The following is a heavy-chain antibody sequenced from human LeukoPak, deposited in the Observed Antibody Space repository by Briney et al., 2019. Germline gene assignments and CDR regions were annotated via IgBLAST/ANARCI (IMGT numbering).Heavy chain of an antibody. CDR2: ISYDGSNK. J-gene: IGHJ4*02. Sequence: GGSLRLSCAASGFTFSSYAMHWVRQAPGKGLEGVAVISYDGSNKYYADSVKGRFTISRDNSKNTLYLQMNSLRAEDTAVYYCARDASGWILRYYFDYWGQGTLVTVSS. CDR3: ARDASGWILRYYFDY. D-gene: IGHD6-19*01. V-gene: IGHV3-30-3*01. CDR1: GFTFSSYA.